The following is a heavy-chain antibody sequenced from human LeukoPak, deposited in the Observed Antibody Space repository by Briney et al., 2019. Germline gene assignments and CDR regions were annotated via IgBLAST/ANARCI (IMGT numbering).Heavy chain of an antibody. J-gene: IGHJ5*02. Sequence: KPSETLSLTCTVSGGSISSYYWSWIRQPPGKGLEWIGYIYYSGSTNYNPSLKSRVTISVDTSKNQFSLKLSSVTAADTAVYYCARLRGMYYYDSSGLMGFDPWGQGTLVTVSS. D-gene: IGHD3-22*01. CDR1: GGSISSYY. CDR3: ARLRGMYYYDSSGLMGFDP. V-gene: IGHV4-59*08. CDR2: IYYSGST.